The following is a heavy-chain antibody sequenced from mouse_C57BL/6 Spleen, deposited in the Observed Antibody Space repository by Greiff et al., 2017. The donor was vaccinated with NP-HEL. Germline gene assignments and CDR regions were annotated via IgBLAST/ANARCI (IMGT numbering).Heavy chain of an antibody. CDR2: IYPRDGST. D-gene: IGHD1-1*01. CDR1: GYTFTSYD. CDR3: ARGDYYGSSPFGY. V-gene: IGHV1-85*01. Sequence: VHLVESGPELVKPGASVKLSCKASGYTFTSYDINWVKQRPGQGLEWIGWIYPRDGSTKYNEKFKGKATLTVDTSSSTAYMELHSLTSEDSAVYFCARGDYYGSSPFGYWGQGTTLTVSS. J-gene: IGHJ2*01.